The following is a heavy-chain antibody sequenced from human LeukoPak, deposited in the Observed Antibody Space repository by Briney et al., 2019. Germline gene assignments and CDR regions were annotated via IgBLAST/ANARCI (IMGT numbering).Heavy chain of an antibody. CDR1: GGTFSSYA. CDR2: IIPIFGTA. CDR3: AMTDFKKYCSGGSCGEGYFDY. D-gene: IGHD2-15*01. J-gene: IGHJ4*02. V-gene: IGHV1-69*13. Sequence: SVKVSCKASGGTFSSYAISWVRQAPGQGLDWMGGIIPIFGTANYAQKFQGRVTITADESTSTAYMELSSLRSEDTAVYYCAMTDFKKYCSGGSCGEGYFDYWGQATLVTVSS.